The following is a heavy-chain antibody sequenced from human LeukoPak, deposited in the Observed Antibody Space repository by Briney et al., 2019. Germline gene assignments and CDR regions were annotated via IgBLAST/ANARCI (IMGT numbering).Heavy chain of an antibody. D-gene: IGHD2-15*01. CDR3: ARLVGYCSGGRCYGDWFDP. Sequence: GESLKISCKGSGYSFTSYWIGWVRQMAGKGLWWMGIIYPGDSDTRYSPSFQGQVTISADKSISTAYLQWSSMKASDTAMYYCARLVGYCSGGRCYGDWFDPWGQGTLVTVSS. V-gene: IGHV5-51*01. CDR2: IYPGDSDT. J-gene: IGHJ5*02. CDR1: GYSFTSYW.